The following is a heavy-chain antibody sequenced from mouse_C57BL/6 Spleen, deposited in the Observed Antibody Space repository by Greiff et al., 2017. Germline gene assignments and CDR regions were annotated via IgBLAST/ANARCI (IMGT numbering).Heavy chain of an antibody. D-gene: IGHD1-1*01. V-gene: IGHV5-16*01. J-gene: IGHJ2*01. CDR3: ARESNYYGSSLFDY. CDR2: INYDGSST. Sequence: EVKLVESEGGLVQPGSSMKLSCTASGFTFSDYYMAWVRQVPEKGLEWVANINYDGSSTYYMDSLKSRFIISRDNAKNILYLHMSSLKSEDTATYYCARESNYYGSSLFDYWGQGTTLTVSS. CDR1: GFTFSDYY.